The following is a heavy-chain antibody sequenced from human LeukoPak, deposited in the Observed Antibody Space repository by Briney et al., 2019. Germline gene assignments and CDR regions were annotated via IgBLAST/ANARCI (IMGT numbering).Heavy chain of an antibody. CDR1: GYTFTGYY. Sequence: ASVKVSCKASGYTFTGYYIHWVRQAPGQGFEWMGWINPNSGGTNYAQKFQGRVTMTRDTSISTAYMELSRLRSDDTAVYYCARVQGGYSSGFSEPFDPWGQGTLVTVSS. CDR2: INPNSGGT. V-gene: IGHV1-2*02. J-gene: IGHJ5*02. D-gene: IGHD6-25*01. CDR3: ARVQGGYSSGFSEPFDP.